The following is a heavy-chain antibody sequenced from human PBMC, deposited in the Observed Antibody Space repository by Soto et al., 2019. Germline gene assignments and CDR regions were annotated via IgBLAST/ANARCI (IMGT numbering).Heavy chain of an antibody. CDR2: LSGGGDST. V-gene: IGHV3-23*01. D-gene: IGHD4-17*01. CDR3: ARVPKKTTVTAFLDY. J-gene: IGHJ4*02. CDR1: GFTFSSYA. Sequence: PWGSLRLSCAASGFTFSSYAMSWVRQAPGKGLEWVSTLSGGGDSTYYADSVRGRFTISRDNSKNTLYLQMNSLRADDTAIYYCARVPKKTTVTAFLDYWGQGTLVTVSS.